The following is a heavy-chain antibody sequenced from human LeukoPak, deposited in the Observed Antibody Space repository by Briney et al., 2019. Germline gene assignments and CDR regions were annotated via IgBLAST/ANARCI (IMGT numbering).Heavy chain of an antibody. CDR3: ARIYGDYSDFAY. J-gene: IGHJ4*02. D-gene: IGHD4-17*01. CDR1: GGSLSGYY. Sequence: SETLSLTCAVYGGSLSGYYWSWIRQPPGKGLEWIGEVTHSGITNYNPSLKGRVTISEDTSKSQFSLKLSSVTAADTAVYYCARIYGDYSDFAYWGQGSPVTVSS. V-gene: IGHV4-34*01. CDR2: VTHSGIT.